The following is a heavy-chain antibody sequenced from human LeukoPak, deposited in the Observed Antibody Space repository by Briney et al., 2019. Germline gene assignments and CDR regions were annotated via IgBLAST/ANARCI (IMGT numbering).Heavy chain of an antibody. CDR3: ARTLAPIDTLMYSGSSVGAFDI. CDR2: IIPILGIA. Sequence: ASVKVSCKASGGTFSSYAISWVRQAPGQGLEWMGRIIPILGIANYAQKFQGRVTITADKSTSTAYMELSSLRSEDTAVYYCARTLAPIDTLMYSGSSVGAFDIWGQGTMVAVSS. D-gene: IGHD1-26*01. V-gene: IGHV1-69*04. CDR1: GGTFSSYA. J-gene: IGHJ3*02.